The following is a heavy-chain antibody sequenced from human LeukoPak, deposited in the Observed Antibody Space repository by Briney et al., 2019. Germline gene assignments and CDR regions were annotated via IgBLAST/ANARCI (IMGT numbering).Heavy chain of an antibody. CDR3: AKAPEFYYYGSGSYGAFDY. CDR2: ISYDGSNK. J-gene: IGHJ4*02. CDR1: GFTFSSYG. D-gene: IGHD3-10*01. V-gene: IGHV3-30*18. Sequence: PAGGSLRLSCAASGFTFSSYGMHWVRQAPGKGLEWVAVISYDGSNKYYADSVKGRFTISRDNSKNTLYLQMNSLRAEDTAVYYCAKAPEFYYYGSGSYGAFDYWGQGTLVTVSS.